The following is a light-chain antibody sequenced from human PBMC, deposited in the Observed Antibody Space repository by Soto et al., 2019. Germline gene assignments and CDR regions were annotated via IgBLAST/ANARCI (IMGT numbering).Light chain of an antibody. J-gene: IGLJ1*01. CDR1: SSDVGAYNY. Sequence: QSALTQPASVSGPPGQSITISCTGTSSDVGAYNYVSWYQQFPGKAPKLMIYEVTNRPSGVSNRFSGSKSGNTASLTISGLQAEDEGDYYCTSFTTSSTYVFGTGTKVTVL. CDR2: EVT. V-gene: IGLV2-14*01. CDR3: TSFTTSSTYV.